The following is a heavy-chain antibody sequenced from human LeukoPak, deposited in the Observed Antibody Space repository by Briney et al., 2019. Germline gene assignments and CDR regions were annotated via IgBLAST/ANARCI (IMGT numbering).Heavy chain of an antibody. Sequence: ASVKVSCKASGYTFTSYYMHWVRQAPGQGFEWMGIINPSGGSTSYAQKFQGRVTMTRDMSTSTVYMELSSLRSENTAVYYCARESGLVVVAATLPDYWGQGTLVTVSS. D-gene: IGHD2-15*01. CDR1: GYTFTSYY. CDR2: INPSGGST. V-gene: IGHV1-46*01. CDR3: ARESGLVVVAATLPDY. J-gene: IGHJ4*02.